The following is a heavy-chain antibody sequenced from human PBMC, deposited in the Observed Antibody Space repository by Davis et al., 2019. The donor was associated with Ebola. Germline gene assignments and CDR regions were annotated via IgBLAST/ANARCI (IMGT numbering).Heavy chain of an antibody. J-gene: IGHJ4*02. D-gene: IGHD2-15*01. Sequence: ASVKVSCKASGYTFTGYYMHWVRQAPGQGLEWMGRINPNSGGTNYPQKFQGRVTMTTDTSIRTAYMELSRLRSDDTAVYFCARYCSGGSCSSESLDYWGQGTLVTVSS. V-gene: IGHV1-2*06. CDR2: INPNSGGT. CDR3: ARYCSGGSCSSESLDY. CDR1: GYTFTGYY.